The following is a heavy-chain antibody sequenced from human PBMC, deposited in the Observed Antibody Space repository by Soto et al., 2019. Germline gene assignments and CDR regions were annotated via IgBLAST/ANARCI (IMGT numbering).Heavy chain of an antibody. CDR2: IIPIFGTA. CDR1: GGTFSSYA. D-gene: IGHD3-22*01. J-gene: IGHJ4*02. CDR3: ARDRPSYYYDSSGYNIFDY. V-gene: IGHV1-69*01. Sequence: QVQLVQSGAEVKKPGSSVKVSCKASGGTFSSYAISWVRQAPGQGLEWMGGIIPIFGTANYAQKFQGRVTITADESTSTAYMELSSLRSEDTAVYYCARDRPSYYYDSSGYNIFDYWGQGTLVTVSS.